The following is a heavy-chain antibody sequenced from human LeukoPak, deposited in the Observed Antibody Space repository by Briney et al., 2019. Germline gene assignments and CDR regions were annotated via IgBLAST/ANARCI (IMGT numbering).Heavy chain of an antibody. V-gene: IGHV1-24*01. Sequence: ASVKVSCKASGYTFTSYGISWVRQAPGKGLEWMGGFDPEDGETIYAQKFQGRVTMTEDTSTDTAYMELSSLRSEDTAVYYCATTQRKYSGSYGDYWGQGTLVTVSS. CDR1: GYTFTSYG. CDR2: FDPEDGET. D-gene: IGHD1-26*01. J-gene: IGHJ4*02. CDR3: ATTQRKYSGSYGDY.